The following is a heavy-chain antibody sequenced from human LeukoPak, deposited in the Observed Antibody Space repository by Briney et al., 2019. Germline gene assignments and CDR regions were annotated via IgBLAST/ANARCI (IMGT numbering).Heavy chain of an antibody. CDR2: IVHTGST. J-gene: IGHJ4*02. CDR1: GGSISGFY. CDR3: ARIWGGY. Sequence: SETLSLTCAVYGGSISGFYWTWIRQPPGKGLEWVGEIVHTGSTNYNPSLKSRVTISVDTSKNQFSLNLTSVTAADTAVYYCARIWGGYWGQGTLVTVSS. V-gene: IGHV4-34*12. D-gene: IGHD3-16*01.